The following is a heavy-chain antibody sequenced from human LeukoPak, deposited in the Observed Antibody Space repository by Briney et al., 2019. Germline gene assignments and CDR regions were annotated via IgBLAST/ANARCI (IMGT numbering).Heavy chain of an antibody. CDR2: IYYSGST. CDR1: GGSISSYY. D-gene: IGHD3-9*01. CDR3: AREYYDIFDY. J-gene: IGHJ4*02. V-gene: IGHV4-39*07. Sequence: SETLSLTCTVSGGSISSYYWGWIRQPPGKGLEWIGSIYYSGSTYYNPSLKSRVTISVDTSKNQFSLKLSSVTAADTAVYYCAREYYDIFDYWGQGTLVTVSS.